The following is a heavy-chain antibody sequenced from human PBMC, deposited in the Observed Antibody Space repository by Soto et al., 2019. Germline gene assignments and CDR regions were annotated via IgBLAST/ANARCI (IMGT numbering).Heavy chain of an antibody. J-gene: IGHJ4*02. CDR1: GLTFRNDW. CDR3: PVYGYGVSAEDY. D-gene: IGHD4-17*01. V-gene: IGHV3-7*03. Sequence: WGSLRISCACSGLTFRNDWLSWVRQAPGKGLEWVANINQDGSERYYVDSVRGRFTISRDNVENSLYLQLNSLRPEDTSVYYCPVYGYGVSAEDYWGQGTLVTVS. CDR2: INQDGSER.